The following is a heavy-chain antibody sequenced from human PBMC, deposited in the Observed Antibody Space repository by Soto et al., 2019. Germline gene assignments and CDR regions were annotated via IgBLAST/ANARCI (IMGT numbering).Heavy chain of an antibody. Sequence: ASVKVSCKASGYTFTSYDINWVRQATGQGLEWMGWMNPNSGNTGYAQKFQGRVTMTRNTSISTAYMELSSLRSEDTAVYYCARVSPLTLSYQQLPSYYYYGMDVWGQGTMVTVSS. CDR1: GYTFTSYD. J-gene: IGHJ6*02. V-gene: IGHV1-8*01. CDR3: ARVSPLTLSYQQLPSYYYYGMDV. D-gene: IGHD2-2*01. CDR2: MNPNSGNT.